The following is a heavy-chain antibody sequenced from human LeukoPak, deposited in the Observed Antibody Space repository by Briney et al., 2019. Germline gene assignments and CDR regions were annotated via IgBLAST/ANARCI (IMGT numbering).Heavy chain of an antibody. V-gene: IGHV3-30*18. D-gene: IGHD3-10*01. Sequence: GGCLRLSCAASGFTFNRCGMHWVRHAPGKGLEWVARILYDGSRQYYTDSVKGRFTIARDNSKNTLFLEMNSLRDEDTAVYYCVKSSGTDDYGMDAWGQGTTVTVSS. J-gene: IGHJ6*02. CDR1: GFTFNRCG. CDR3: VKSSGTDDYGMDA. CDR2: ILYDGSRQ.